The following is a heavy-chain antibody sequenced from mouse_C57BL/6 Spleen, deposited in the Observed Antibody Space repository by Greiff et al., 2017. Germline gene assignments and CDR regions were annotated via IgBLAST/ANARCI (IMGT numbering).Heavy chain of an antibody. D-gene: IGHD2-3*01. CDR1: GYTFTDYN. CDR2: INPNNGGT. CDR3: ARDGLSWFAY. V-gene: IGHV1-18*01. Sequence: VQLKQSGPELVKPGASVKIPCKASGYTFTDYNMDWVKQSHGKSLEWIGDINPNNGGTIYNQKFKGKATLTVDKSSSTAYMELRSLTSEDTAVYYCARDGLSWFAYWGQGTLVTVSA. J-gene: IGHJ3*01.